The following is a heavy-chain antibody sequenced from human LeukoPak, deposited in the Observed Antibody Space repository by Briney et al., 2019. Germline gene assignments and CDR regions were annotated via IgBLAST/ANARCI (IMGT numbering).Heavy chain of an antibody. CDR2: INHSGST. V-gene: IGHV4-34*01. CDR3: ARGCYDFWSVTFGMDV. D-gene: IGHD3-3*01. Sequence: PSETLSLTCAVYGGSFSGYYWSWIRQPPGKGLEWIGEINHSGSTNYNPSLKSRVTISVDTSKNQFSLKLSSVTAADTAVYYCARGCYDFWSVTFGMDVWGQGTTVTVSS. J-gene: IGHJ6*02. CDR1: GGSFSGYY.